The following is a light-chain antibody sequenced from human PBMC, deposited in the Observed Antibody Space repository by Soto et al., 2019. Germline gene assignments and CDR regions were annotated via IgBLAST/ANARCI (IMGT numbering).Light chain of an antibody. V-gene: IGLV2-14*01. Sequence: QSALTQPASVSGSPGQTITISCTGTSSDVGGYNAVSWYQHRPGKAPKLIIYEVTHRPAGISDRFSASKSGNTASLTISGLQAEDEGDYYRNSFTVKRLYVFGTGTKVTVL. J-gene: IGLJ1*01. CDR1: SSDVGGYNA. CDR3: NSFTVKRLYV. CDR2: EVT.